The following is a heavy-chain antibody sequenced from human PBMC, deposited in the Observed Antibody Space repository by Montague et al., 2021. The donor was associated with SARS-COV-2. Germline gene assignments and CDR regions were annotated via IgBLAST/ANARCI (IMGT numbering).Heavy chain of an antibody. CDR1: GGSISSYF. V-gene: IGHV4-59*13. CDR3: ARDGDSSSWYWFDP. CDR2: IHYSGST. Sequence: SETLSLTCTVSGGSISSYFWSWIRQPPGKGLEWIGYIHYSGSTNXXPSLKSRVTISVGTSKNQFSLKLRSVTAADTAVYYCARDGDSSSWYWFDPWGQGTLVTVSS. J-gene: IGHJ5*02. D-gene: IGHD6-13*01.